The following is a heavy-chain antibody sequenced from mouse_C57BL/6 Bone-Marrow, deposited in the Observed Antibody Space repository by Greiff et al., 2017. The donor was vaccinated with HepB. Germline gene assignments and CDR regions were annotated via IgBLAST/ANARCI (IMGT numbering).Heavy chain of an antibody. J-gene: IGHJ3*01. D-gene: IGHD2-5*01. CDR3: APYSNYPY. Sequence: VKLHQSGPELVKPGASVKISCKASGYAFSSSWMNWVKQRPGKGLEWIGRIYPGDGDTNYNGKFKGKATLTADKSSSTAYMQLSSLTSEDSAVYFCAPYSNYPYWGQGTLVTVSA. CDR1: GYAFSSSW. V-gene: IGHV1-82*01. CDR2: IYPGDGDT.